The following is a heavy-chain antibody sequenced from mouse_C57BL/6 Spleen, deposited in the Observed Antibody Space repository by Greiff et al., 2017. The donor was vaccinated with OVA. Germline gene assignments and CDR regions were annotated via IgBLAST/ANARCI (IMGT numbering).Heavy chain of an antibody. J-gene: IGHJ3*01. D-gene: IGHD1-1*01. CDR3: ARGGYYGSSYVFAY. CDR2: INYDGSST. CDR1: GFTFSDYY. V-gene: IGHV5-16*01. Sequence: EVHLVESEGGLVQPGSSMKLSCTASGFTFSDYYMAWVRQVPEKGLEWVANINYDGSSTYYLDSLKSRFIISRDNAKNILYLQMSSLKSEDTATYYCARGGYYGSSYVFAYWGQGTLVTVSA.